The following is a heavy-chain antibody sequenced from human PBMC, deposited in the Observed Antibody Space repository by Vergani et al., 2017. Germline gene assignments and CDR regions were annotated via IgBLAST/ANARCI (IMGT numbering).Heavy chain of an antibody. V-gene: IGHV4-30-4*08. CDR1: GAYVRSGYYY. D-gene: IGHD5-24*01. J-gene: IGHJ4*02. CDR3: ARSRDGYNPYFDY. Sequence: QVQLQESGPGLVKASQTLSLTCSVSGAYVRSGYYYWSWIRQPPRKGLEWIGYIYYSGSTYYNPSLKSRVTISVDTSKNQFSLKLSSVTAADTAVYYCARSRDGYNPYFDYWGQGTLVTVSS. CDR2: IYYSGST.